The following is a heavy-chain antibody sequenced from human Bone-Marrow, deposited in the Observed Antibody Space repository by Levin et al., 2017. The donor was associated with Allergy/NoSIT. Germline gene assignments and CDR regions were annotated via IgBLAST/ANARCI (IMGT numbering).Heavy chain of an antibody. Sequence: KAGGSLRLSCTASGFTFSDALMTWIRQAPGQGLEWVGRIKRKSDGGTTDYAAAVQGRFFISRDDSQNTLYLHLNSLRIEDTAVYYCTQRDLWGRGSLVTVAS. D-gene: IGHD5-24*01. CDR3: TQRDL. CDR2: IKRKSDGGTT. V-gene: IGHV3-15*01. CDR1: GFTFSDAL. J-gene: IGHJ2*01.